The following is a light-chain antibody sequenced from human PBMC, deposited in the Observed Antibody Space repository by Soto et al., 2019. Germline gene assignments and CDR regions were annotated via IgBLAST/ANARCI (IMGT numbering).Light chain of an antibody. CDR2: KAA. Sequence: DIQMTQSPSTLSASVGDRVAITCRASDNIAPWVAWYQQKPGKAPKLLIYKAANLADEVPSRFGGSGSGTDFTLTITRLQPDDFATYYCQHYNSFSRTLGQGTKVDIK. CDR1: DNIAPW. V-gene: IGKV1-5*03. J-gene: IGKJ1*01. CDR3: QHYNSFSRT.